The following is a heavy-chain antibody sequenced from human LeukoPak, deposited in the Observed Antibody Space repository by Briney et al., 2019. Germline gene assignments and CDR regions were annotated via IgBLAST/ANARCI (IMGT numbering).Heavy chain of an antibody. D-gene: IGHD3-10*01. CDR1: GGSISSGGYY. V-gene: IGHV4-30-2*01. CDR3: ARSYQRVMVRGVHAPWYFDL. CDR2: IYHSGST. J-gene: IGHJ2*01. Sequence: PSETLSLTCTVSGGSISSGGYYWSWIRQPPGKGLEWIGYIYHSGSTYYNPSLKSRVTISVDTSKNQFSLKLSSVTAADTAVYYCARSYQRVMVRGVHAPWYFDLWGRGTPVTVSS.